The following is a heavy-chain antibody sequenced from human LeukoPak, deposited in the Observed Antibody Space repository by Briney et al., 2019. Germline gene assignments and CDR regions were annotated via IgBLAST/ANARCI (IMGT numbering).Heavy chain of an antibody. CDR3: ARDLAYRSSLRGTFDI. V-gene: IGHV1-2*02. D-gene: IGHD6-19*01. J-gene: IGHJ3*02. CDR2: INPNSGGT. Sequence: ASVKVSCKASGYTFTGYYMHWMRQAPGQGLEWMGWINPNSGGTNYAQKFQGRVTMTRDTSISTAYMELSRLRSDDTAVYYCARDLAYRSSLRGTFDIWGQGTKVTVSS. CDR1: GYTFTGYY.